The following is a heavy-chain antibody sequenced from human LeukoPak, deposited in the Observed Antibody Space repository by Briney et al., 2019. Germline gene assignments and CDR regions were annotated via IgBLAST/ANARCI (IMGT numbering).Heavy chain of an antibody. D-gene: IGHD6-13*01. Sequence: GGSLRLSCTASGILFNTNWMTWVRQAPGKGLEWVATIKQDGSEKYYVDSVKGRFTISRDNAKNSLYLQMNSLRAEDTAVYYCAKATYSSSWGQGTLVTVSS. CDR1: GILFNTNW. CDR3: AKATYSSS. V-gene: IGHV3-7*01. J-gene: IGHJ4*02. CDR2: IKQDGSEK.